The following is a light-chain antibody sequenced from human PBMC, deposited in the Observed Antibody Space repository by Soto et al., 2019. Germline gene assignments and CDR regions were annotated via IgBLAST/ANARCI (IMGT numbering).Light chain of an antibody. V-gene: IGKV3D-20*02. CDR3: QQRSNWPLT. CDR1: QSVSSNY. J-gene: IGKJ4*01. CDR2: GAS. Sequence: EIVLTQSPGTLSLSPGERATLSCRASQSVSSNYLAWYQQKPGQAPRPLIYGASSRATGIPDRFSGSGSGTDFTLTISSLEPEDFAVYYCQQRSNWPLTFGGGTKVEIK.